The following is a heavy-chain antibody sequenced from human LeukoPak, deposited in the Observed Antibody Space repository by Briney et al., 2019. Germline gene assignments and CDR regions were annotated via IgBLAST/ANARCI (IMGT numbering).Heavy chain of an antibody. J-gene: IGHJ4*02. CDR3: AKDQGYSSSSRIFDY. V-gene: IGHV3-23*01. Sequence: PGRSLRLSCAASGFTFSSYATSWVRQAPGKGLERVSAISGSGGSTYYADSVKGRFTISRDNSKNTLYLQMNSLRAEDTAVYYCAKDQGYSSSSRIFDYWGQGTLVTVSS. D-gene: IGHD6-13*01. CDR1: GFTFSSYA. CDR2: ISGSGGST.